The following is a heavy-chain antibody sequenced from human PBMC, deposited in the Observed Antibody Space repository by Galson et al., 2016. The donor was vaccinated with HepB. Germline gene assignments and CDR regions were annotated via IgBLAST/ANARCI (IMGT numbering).Heavy chain of an antibody. V-gene: IGHV4-39*01. J-gene: IGHJ4*02. Sequence: SETLSLTCTVSGASVSNIDYYWNWIRQSPGKGLEWIGAIHSGGTTYLNPSLSSRVRMSVDSSKNQFSLEVNSVPASDTAVYCCAGPPPGSHVDYFGSWGQGTPVTVSS. CDR2: IHSGGTT. CDR1: GASVSNIDYY. D-gene: IGHD3-10*01. CDR3: AGPPPGSHVDYFGS.